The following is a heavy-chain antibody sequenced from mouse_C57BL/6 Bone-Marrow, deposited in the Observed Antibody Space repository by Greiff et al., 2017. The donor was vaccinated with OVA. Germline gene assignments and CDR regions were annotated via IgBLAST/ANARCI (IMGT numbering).Heavy chain of an antibody. J-gene: IGHJ3*01. V-gene: IGHV1-81*01. CDR2: IYPRSGNT. CDR3: ARSDSSGYWFAY. CDR1: GYTFTSYG. Sequence: VQLQQSGAELARPGASVKLSCKASGYTFTSYGISWVKQRTGQGLEWIGEIYPRSGNTYYNEKLKGKATLTADKSSSTAYMELRSLTSEDAAVYFCARSDSSGYWFAYWGQGTLVTVSA. D-gene: IGHD3-2*02.